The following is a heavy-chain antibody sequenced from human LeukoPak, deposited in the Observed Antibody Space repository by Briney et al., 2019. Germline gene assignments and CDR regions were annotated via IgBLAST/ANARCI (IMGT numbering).Heavy chain of an antibody. V-gene: IGHV3-21*01. Sequence: GGSLRLSCAASGFTFSSYSMNWVRQAPGKGLEWVSSISSSSSYIYYADSVKGRFTISRDNAKNSLYLQMNSLRAEDTAVYYCAREPGGAAAGTSSDYWGQGTLVTVSS. D-gene: IGHD6-13*01. CDR2: ISSSSSYI. CDR1: GFTFSSYS. CDR3: AREPGGAAAGTSSDY. J-gene: IGHJ4*02.